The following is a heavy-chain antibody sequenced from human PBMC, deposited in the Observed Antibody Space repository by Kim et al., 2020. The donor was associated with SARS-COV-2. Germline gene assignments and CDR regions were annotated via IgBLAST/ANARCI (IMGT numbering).Heavy chain of an antibody. D-gene: IGHD3-9*01. CDR1: GYTFSSNG. V-gene: IGHV1-18*01. J-gene: IGHJ4*02. Sequence: ASVKVSCKASGYTFSSNGISWVRQAPGQGLEWMGWISAYNGNTKYAQSLQGRDTMTTDTSTSTAYMELRSLRSDDTAVYYCARDGLPNVQRYGFDYWGQGTLITVSS. CDR3: ARDGLPNVQRYGFDY. CDR2: ISAYNGNT.